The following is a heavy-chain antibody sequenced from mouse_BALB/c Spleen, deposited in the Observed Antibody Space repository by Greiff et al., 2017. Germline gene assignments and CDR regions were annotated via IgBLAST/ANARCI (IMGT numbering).Heavy chain of an antibody. V-gene: IGHV5-6-4*01. CDR3: TRELRYYFDY. CDR2: ISSGGSYT. CDR1: GFTFSSYT. J-gene: IGHJ2*01. Sequence: EVKVVESGGGLVKPGGSLKLSCAASGFTFSSYTMSWVRQTPEKRLEWVATISSGGSYTYYPDSVKGRFTISRDNAKNTLYLQMSSLKSEDTAMYYCTRELRYYFDYWGQGTTLTVSS.